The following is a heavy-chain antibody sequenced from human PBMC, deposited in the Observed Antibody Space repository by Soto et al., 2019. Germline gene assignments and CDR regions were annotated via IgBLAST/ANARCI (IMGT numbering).Heavy chain of an antibody. CDR2: IIPIFDTA. Sequence: QVQLVQSGAELRKPGSSVKVSCKASGGTFSDFTINWVRQAPGQRLEWMGGIIPIFDTANYAEKFQGRVTSTAEESTSTSSMEVSSLRSEDTAVYYCARNGTPAGCSYGMDVRGQGTMVTVSS. J-gene: IGHJ6*02. D-gene: IGHD1-1*01. V-gene: IGHV1-69*01. CDR1: GGTFSDFT. CDR3: ARNGTPAGCSYGMDV.